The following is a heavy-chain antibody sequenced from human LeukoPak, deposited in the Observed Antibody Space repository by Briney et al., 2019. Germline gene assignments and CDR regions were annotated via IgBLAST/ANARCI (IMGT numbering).Heavy chain of an antibody. D-gene: IGHD1-26*01. CDR2: VRYDGSNK. CDR3: ARRSIVGADAFDY. V-gene: IGHV3-30*02. J-gene: IGHJ4*02. CDR1: GFTFSSYG. Sequence: GGSLRLSCAPSGFTFSSYGMHWVRQAPGKGLEWVAFVRYDGSNKYYADSVKGRFTISRDNSKNTLYLQMNSLRAEDTAVYYCARRSIVGADAFDYWGQGTLVTVSS.